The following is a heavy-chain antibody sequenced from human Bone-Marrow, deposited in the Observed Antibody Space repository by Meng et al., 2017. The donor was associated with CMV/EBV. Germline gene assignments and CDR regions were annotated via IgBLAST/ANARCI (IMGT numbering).Heavy chain of an antibody. V-gene: IGHV4-39*07. CDR3: AREDIVVVPAALKGYNWFYP. Sequence: SETLSLTCTVSGGSISSYYWGWIRQPPGKGLEWIGSIYYSGSTYYNPSLKSRVTISVDTSKNQFSLKLSSVTAADTAVYYCAREDIVVVPAALKGYNWFYPWGQGTLVTVSS. J-gene: IGHJ5*02. CDR2: IYYSGST. D-gene: IGHD2-2*01. CDR1: GGSISSYY.